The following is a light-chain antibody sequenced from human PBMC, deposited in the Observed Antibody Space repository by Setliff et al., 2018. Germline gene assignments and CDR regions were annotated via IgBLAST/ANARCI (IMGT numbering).Light chain of an antibody. CDR1: SSNIERRT. V-gene: IGLV1-44*01. CDR3: SAWDDSLNACV. CDR2: SQN. Sequence: QSVLTQPPSASGTLGQLVTISCSGSSSNIERRTVNWYQQVPGMAPKLLIYSQNQRPSGVPDRFSASKSGTSASLAISGLQSDDEADYYCSAWDDSLNACVFGTGTKVTVL. J-gene: IGLJ1*01.